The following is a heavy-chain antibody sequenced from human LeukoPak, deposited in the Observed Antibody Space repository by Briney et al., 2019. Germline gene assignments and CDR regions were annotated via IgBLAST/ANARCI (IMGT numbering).Heavy chain of an antibody. CDR1: GFTFSSYG. D-gene: IGHD2-2*01. V-gene: IGHV3-33*01. J-gene: IGHJ4*02. Sequence: GGSLRLSCAASGFTFSSYGMHWVRQAPGKGLEWVAVIWYDGSNKYYADSVEGRFTISRDNSKNTLYLQMNSLRAEDTAVYYCAREGREWRTNYFDYWGQGTLVTVSS. CDR3: AREGREWRTNYFDY. CDR2: IWYDGSNK.